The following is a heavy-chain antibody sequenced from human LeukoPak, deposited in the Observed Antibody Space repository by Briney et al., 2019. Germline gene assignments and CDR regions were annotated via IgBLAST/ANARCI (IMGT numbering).Heavy chain of an antibody. J-gene: IGHJ4*02. Sequence: GGSLRLSCAASGFVFSTYAMSWVRQAPGKGLEWVSALSGNGDKTFYAGSVRGRFTISRDNSKNRLYLQMYGLRAEDTAVYYCAKDLNYGFDYWGQGTLVTVSS. CDR1: GFVFSTYA. CDR3: AKDLNYGFDY. V-gene: IGHV3-23*01. D-gene: IGHD3-10*01. CDR2: LSGNGDKT.